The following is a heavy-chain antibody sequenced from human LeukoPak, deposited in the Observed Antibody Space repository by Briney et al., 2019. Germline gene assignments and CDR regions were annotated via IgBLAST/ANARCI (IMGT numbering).Heavy chain of an antibody. CDR1: GFTFSSYA. Sequence: GGSLRLSCAVSGFTFSSYAMNWVRQAPGKGLEWVSIIYGNGATTDYADSVKGRFSISRDDSKNTLYLQMNSLRAEDTAVYYCARKYSGFDYWGQGTLVTVSS. V-gene: IGHV3-23*01. J-gene: IGHJ4*02. CDR3: ARKYSGFDY. D-gene: IGHD5-12*01. CDR2: IYGNGATT.